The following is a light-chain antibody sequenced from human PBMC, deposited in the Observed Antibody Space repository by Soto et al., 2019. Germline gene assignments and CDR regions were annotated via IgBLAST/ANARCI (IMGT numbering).Light chain of an antibody. CDR2: AAS. V-gene: IGKV1-27*01. J-gene: IGKJ1*01. CDR3: QKYNSAPWT. CDR1: QSISSW. Sequence: DIQMTQSPSSLSSCVGDMVTITCGASQSISSWLAWYQQKPGKVPKLLIYAASTLQSGAPSRFRGAGSETDFTLTINGLQPEDVATYYCQKYNSAPWTFGQGTKVDIK.